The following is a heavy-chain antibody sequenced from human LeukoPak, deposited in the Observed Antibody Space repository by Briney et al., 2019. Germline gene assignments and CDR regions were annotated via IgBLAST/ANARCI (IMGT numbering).Heavy chain of an antibody. CDR2: ISSSSSYI. D-gene: IGHD1-26*01. V-gene: IGHV3-21*01. J-gene: IGHJ3*02. CDR3: ARGWERGAFDI. CDR1: GFTFSSYS. Sequence: GGSLRLSCAASGFTFSSYSMNWVRQAPGKGLELVSSISSSSSYIYYADSVKGRCTISRNNAKNSMYLQMNSLRAEDTAVYYCARGWERGAFDIWGKGTMVTVSS.